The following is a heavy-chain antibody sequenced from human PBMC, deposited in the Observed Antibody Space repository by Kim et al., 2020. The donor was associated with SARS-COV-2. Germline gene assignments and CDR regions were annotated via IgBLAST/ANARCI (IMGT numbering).Heavy chain of an antibody. D-gene: IGHD6-13*01. J-gene: IGHJ5*02. Sequence: ADEVKGRLTISRDNAKNSLYLKMNSLRAEDTAVYYCARAVGAAANNWFDPWGQGTLVTVSS. CDR3: ARAVGAAANNWFDP. V-gene: IGHV3-21*01.